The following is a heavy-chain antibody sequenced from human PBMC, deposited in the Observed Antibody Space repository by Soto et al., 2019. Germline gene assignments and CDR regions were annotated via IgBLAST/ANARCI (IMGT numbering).Heavy chain of an antibody. CDR1: GYTFTSYG. D-gene: IGHD4-17*01. CDR3: ARDWVGDLAY. CDR2: ISGYNGDT. J-gene: IGHJ4*02. Sequence: GASVKVSCKTSGYTFTSYGISWVRQAPGQGLEWMGWISGYNGDTKYVQKFQGRVTLTTDTSTNTAYMEVRSLRSDDTAVYYCARDWVGDLAYWGQGTLVTVS. V-gene: IGHV1-18*01.